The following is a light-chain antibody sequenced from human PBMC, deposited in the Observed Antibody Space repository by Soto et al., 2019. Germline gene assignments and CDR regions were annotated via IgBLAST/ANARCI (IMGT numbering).Light chain of an antibody. J-gene: IGLJ1*01. Sequence: QSVLTQPASVSGSPGQSITIFCSGTSSDIGGYNYVSWYQQHPGKAPRVMIYDVSNRPSGVSNRFSGSKSGNTATLTISGLQAEDEADYYCTSYTSDNTYVFATGTKVTVL. CDR1: SSDIGGYNY. V-gene: IGLV2-14*03. CDR3: TSYTSDNTYV. CDR2: DVS.